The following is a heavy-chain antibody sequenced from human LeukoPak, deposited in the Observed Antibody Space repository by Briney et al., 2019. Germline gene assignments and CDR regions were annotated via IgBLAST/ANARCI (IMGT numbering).Heavy chain of an antibody. Sequence: GGSLRLSCAASGFTFDDYAIHWVRKAPGEGLEWVSLITGDGGSTFYADSVKGRFTISRDNSKNSLHLQMNSLRTDDTALYYCAKEGPIAVAAYFDYWGQGTLVTVSS. J-gene: IGHJ4*02. D-gene: IGHD6-19*01. V-gene: IGHV3-43*02. CDR2: ITGDGGST. CDR3: AKEGPIAVAAYFDY. CDR1: GFTFDDYA.